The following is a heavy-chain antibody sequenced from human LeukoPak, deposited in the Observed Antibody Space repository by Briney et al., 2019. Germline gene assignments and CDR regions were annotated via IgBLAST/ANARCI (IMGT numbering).Heavy chain of an antibody. Sequence: SETLSLTCTVSGGSISSYYWSWIRQPPGKGLEWIGYIYYSGSTNYNPSLKSRVTISVDTSKNQFSLKLSSVTAADTAVYYCAKDKWYSSGWYTNYYYYMDVWGKGTTVTISS. D-gene: IGHD6-19*01. CDR2: IYYSGST. V-gene: IGHV4-59*01. CDR1: GGSISSYY. J-gene: IGHJ6*03. CDR3: AKDKWYSSGWYTNYYYYMDV.